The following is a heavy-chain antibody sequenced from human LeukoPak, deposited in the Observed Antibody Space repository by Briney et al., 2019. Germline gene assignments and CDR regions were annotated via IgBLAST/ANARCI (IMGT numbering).Heavy chain of an antibody. CDR2: MNPNSGGT. CDR3: ASGQWTDY. V-gene: IGHV1-2*02. J-gene: IGHJ4*02. D-gene: IGHD6-19*01. CDR1: GYTFTGHY. Sequence: GASVKVSCTASGYTFTGHYLHWVRQAPGEGLEWMGWMNPNSGGTIYAQNFQGRVTMTRDTSISTAYMQLSRLRFDDTAVYYCASGQWTDYWGQGTLVIVSS.